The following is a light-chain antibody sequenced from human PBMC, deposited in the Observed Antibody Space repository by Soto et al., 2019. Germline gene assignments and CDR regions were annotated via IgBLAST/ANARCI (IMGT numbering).Light chain of an antibody. J-gene: IGLJ1*01. CDR1: SSDVGGYNY. V-gene: IGLV2-8*01. Sequence: ALTQPPSASGSPGQSVTISCTGTSSDVGGYNYVSWYQQHPGKAPIVLIYEVSKRPSGVPDRFSGSKSGNTASLTVSGLQAEDEADYYCSSYAGSNNLYVFGTGTKVTVL. CDR2: EVS. CDR3: SSYAGSNNLYV.